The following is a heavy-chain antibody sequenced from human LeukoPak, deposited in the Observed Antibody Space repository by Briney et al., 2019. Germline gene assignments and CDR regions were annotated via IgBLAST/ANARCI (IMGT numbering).Heavy chain of an antibody. Sequence: GGSLRLSCAASGFSFRNYEMNWVRQAPGKGLEWVSYISSSGSDTSYADSVKGRFTISRDNAKNSLYLQMNTLRAEDTAVYYCVRLTDYYDSRGYYYYHYGMDVWGQGTTVTVSS. D-gene: IGHD3-22*01. V-gene: IGHV3-48*03. CDR1: GFSFRNYE. CDR3: VRLTDYYDSRGYYYYHYGMDV. CDR2: ISSSGSDT. J-gene: IGHJ6*02.